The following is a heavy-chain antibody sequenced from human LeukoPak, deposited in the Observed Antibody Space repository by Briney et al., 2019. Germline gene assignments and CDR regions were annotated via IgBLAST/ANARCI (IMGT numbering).Heavy chain of an antibody. CDR3: AKNFLFLVRVSGYPDY. J-gene: IGHJ4*02. CDR2: ISGSGGST. V-gene: IGHV3-23*01. Sequence: GGSLRLSCAASGFTFSSYAMSRVRQAPGKGLEWVSAISGSGGSTYYADSVKGRFTISRDNSKNTLYLQMNSLRAEDTAVYYCAKNFLFLVRVSGYPDYWGQGTLVTVSS. D-gene: IGHD5-12*01. CDR1: GFTFSSYA.